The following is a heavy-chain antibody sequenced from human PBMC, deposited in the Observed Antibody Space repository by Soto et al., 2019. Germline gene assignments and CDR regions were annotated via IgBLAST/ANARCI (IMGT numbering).Heavy chain of an antibody. CDR3: ARDIDTHGSVGTPDI. CDR1: GFTFSSQA. Sequence: QVQLVESGGGVVQPGGSLRLSCVASGFTFSSQAMHWVRQAPGKGLDWVAVISNDGNRKYYADSLKGRFTISRDNYMDTLYLQMNSLRVEDLAVYYCARDIDTHGSVGTPDIWGQGTMVTVSS. CDR2: ISNDGNRK. V-gene: IGHV3-30-3*01. J-gene: IGHJ3*02. D-gene: IGHD7-27*01.